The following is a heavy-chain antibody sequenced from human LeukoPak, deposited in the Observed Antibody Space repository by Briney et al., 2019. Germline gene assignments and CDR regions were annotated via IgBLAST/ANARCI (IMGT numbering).Heavy chain of an antibody. V-gene: IGHV1-46*01. CDR1: GYTFTGYY. D-gene: IGHD2-2*02. Sequence: EASVKVSCKASGYTFTGYYMHWVRQAPGQGLEWMGIINPSGGSTSYAQKFQGRVTMTRDTSTSTVYMELSSLRSEDTAVYYCARADCSSTSCHTPRGYWFDPWGQGTLVTVSS. J-gene: IGHJ5*02. CDR2: INPSGGST. CDR3: ARADCSSTSCHTPRGYWFDP.